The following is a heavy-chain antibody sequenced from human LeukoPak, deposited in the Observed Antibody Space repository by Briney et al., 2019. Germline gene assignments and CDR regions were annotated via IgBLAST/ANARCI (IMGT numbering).Heavy chain of an antibody. J-gene: IGHJ6*03. V-gene: IGHV4-34*01. CDR2: INHSGST. CDR3: ASVTGSYYFYYYMAV. CDR1: GGSFSGYY. Sequence: SETLSLTCAVYGGSFSGYYWSWIRQPPGKGLEWIGEINHSGSTNYNPPLKSRVTISVDTSKNQFSLKLSSVTAADTAVYYCASVTGSYYFYYYMAVWGKGTTVTVSS. D-gene: IGHD2/OR15-2a*01.